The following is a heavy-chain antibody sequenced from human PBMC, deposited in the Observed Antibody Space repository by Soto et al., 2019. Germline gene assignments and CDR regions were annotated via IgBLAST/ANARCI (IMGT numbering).Heavy chain of an antibody. CDR2: VKSKADGGTI. CDR3: SLVPLTTAVRGTRVRQQPPLIDY. V-gene: IGHV3-15*01. Sequence: PGGSLRLSCAASGFTFSNAWLSWVRQAPGKGLEWVGRVKSKADGGTIDYAAPVKGRFTISRDDSRDALYLQMDSLKAEDTGVYYCSLVPLTTAVRGTRVRQQPPLIDYWGQGTLVTVSS. D-gene: IGHD3-16*01. CDR1: GFTFSNAW. J-gene: IGHJ4*02.